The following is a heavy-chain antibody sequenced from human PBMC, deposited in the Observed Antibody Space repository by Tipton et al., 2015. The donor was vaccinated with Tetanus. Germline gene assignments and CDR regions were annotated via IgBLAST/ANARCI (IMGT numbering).Heavy chain of an antibody. V-gene: IGHV4-4*07. J-gene: IGHJ6*02. CDR2: IYSSGST. CDR1: GGSLSTFY. CDR3: ARDFRERSGTYFSYYYNMDV. Sequence: TLSLTCTVSGGSLSTFYWNWIRQPAGKGLEWIGRIYSSGSTNYNPSLKSRVTMSIDTSKTHFSLELTSVTAADTAVYYCARDFRERSGTYFSYYYNMDVWGQGPTVTVSS. D-gene: IGHD1-26*01.